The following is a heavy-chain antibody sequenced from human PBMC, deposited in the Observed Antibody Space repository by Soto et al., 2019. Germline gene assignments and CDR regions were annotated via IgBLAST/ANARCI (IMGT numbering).Heavy chain of an antibody. V-gene: IGHV4-31*03. J-gene: IGHJ4*02. CDR2: IYYSGST. D-gene: IGHD5-18*01. Sequence: PSETLSLTCTVSGGSISSGGYYWSWIRQHPGKGLEWIGYIYYSGSTYYNPSLKSRVTISVDTSKNQFSLKLSSVTAADTAVYYCARDQGRTAMGDYWGQGTLVTVPQ. CDR1: GGSISSGGYY. CDR3: ARDQGRTAMGDY.